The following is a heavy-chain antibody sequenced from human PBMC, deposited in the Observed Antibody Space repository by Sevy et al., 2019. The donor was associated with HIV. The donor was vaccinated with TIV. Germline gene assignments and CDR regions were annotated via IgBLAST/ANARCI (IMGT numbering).Heavy chain of an antibody. CDR2: IRTKPNNYAT. Sequence: GGSLRLSCAASGFTFSDSAMCWVRQASGRGLEWVGRIRTKPNNYATALVASLKDRFSIYSDTSKNTTYLQMNSLKAADMAVCFCTCGYGRFDFWGQGALVTVSS. CDR1: GFTFSDSA. V-gene: IGHV3-73*01. D-gene: IGHD4-17*01. J-gene: IGHJ4*02. CDR3: TCGYGRFDF.